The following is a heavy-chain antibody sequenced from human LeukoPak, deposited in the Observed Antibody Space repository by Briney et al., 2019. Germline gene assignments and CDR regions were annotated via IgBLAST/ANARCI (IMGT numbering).Heavy chain of an antibody. CDR1: GYTFTGYY. Sequence: ASVKVSCKASGYTFTGYYMHWVRQAPGQGLEWMGWINPNSGGTNYAQKFQGRVTMTRDTSISTAYMELSRLRSDDTAVYCCARWGDGYNWPYYYYMDVWGKGTTVTISS. CDR3: ARWGDGYNWPYYYYMDV. CDR2: INPNSGGT. D-gene: IGHD5-24*01. V-gene: IGHV1-2*02. J-gene: IGHJ6*03.